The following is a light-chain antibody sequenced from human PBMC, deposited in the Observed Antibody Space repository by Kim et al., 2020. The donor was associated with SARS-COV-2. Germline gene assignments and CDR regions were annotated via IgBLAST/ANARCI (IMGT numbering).Light chain of an antibody. CDR3: SSYTRTTTYV. CDR2: DVT. J-gene: IGLJ1*01. CDR1: NDDVGGYNY. Sequence: GQSITISCTGTNDDVGGYNYVSWYQQHPGKAPTLIIHDVTNRPSGVSYRFSGSKSGNTASLTISGLQTDDEADYYCSSYTRTTTYVFGTGTQLTVL. V-gene: IGLV2-14*03.